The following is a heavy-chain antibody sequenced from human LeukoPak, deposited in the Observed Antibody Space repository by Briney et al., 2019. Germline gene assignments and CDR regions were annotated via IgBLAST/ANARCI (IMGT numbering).Heavy chain of an antibody. CDR1: GVTSSDYS. CDR3: ARGYDSSGYYPGALDD. V-gene: IGHV3-21*01. J-gene: IGHJ4*02. D-gene: IGHD3-22*01. Sequence: GGSLRLSCAASGVTSSDYSMNWVRQAPGKGLEWVSSINVRGTHIYYADSVKGRFTISRDNTKNSLYLQMHSLRAEDTAVYYCARGYDSSGYYPGALDDWGQGNVVTVSS. CDR2: INVRGTHI.